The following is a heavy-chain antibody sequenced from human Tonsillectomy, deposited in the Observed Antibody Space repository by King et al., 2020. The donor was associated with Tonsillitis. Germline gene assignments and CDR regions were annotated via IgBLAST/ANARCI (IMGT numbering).Heavy chain of an antibody. CDR1: GFKFSHYG. Sequence: VQLVESGGGVVQPGTPLRLSCAASGFKFSHYGMHWIRQAPGKGLQWVAAIRFDGSNQYYIDSVKGRLSISRDDSQNTLYLHMDSLRVEDTAVYYCARDSDTSGNYWFFDLWGRGTLVAVSS. D-gene: IGHD6-19*01. CDR2: IRFDGSNQ. V-gene: IGHV3-33*01. J-gene: IGHJ2*01. CDR3: ARDSDTSGNYWFFDL.